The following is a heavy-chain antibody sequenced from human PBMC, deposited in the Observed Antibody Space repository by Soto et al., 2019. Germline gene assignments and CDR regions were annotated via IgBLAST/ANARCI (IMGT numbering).Heavy chain of an antibody. CDR2: IYYSGRT. J-gene: IGHJ4*02. CDR3: ARYAGSSWFDY. CDR1: GGSISTYY. D-gene: IGHD6-13*01. Sequence: SETLSLTCTVSGGSISTYYWSWIRQPPGKGLEWIGYIYYSGRTKYNPSLKSRVTISLDTSRKQFSLKLSSVTAADTAVYYCARYAGSSWFDYWGQGTLVTVSS. V-gene: IGHV4-59*01.